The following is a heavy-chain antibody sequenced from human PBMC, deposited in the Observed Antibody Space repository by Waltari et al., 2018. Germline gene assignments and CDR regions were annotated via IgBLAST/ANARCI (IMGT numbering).Heavy chain of an antibody. CDR3: ARALTTPNDY. D-gene: IGHD4-17*01. J-gene: IGHJ4*02. CDR1: GFTISSFG. Sequence: EVQLVESGGGLVKPGGSLRLSCAASGFTISSFGMSWVRQAPGKGLEWVSSTTNSNTYIYYADSVKGRFTVSIDNAKNSLYLQMNSLRADDTAAYFCARALTTPNDYWGQGTLVTVSS. V-gene: IGHV3-21*03. CDR2: TTNSNTYI.